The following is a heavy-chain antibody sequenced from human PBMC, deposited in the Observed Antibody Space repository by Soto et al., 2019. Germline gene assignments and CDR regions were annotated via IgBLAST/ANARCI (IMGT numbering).Heavy chain of an antibody. Sequence: SETVSLTCTVAGSSIIGGYWGWIRQPPGKGLEWIGYIYYSGSTNCNPSLKSRVTISVDTSKNQFSLKLSSVTAADTAVYYCARRYGSAIDYWGQGTLVTVSS. CDR2: IYYSGST. CDR1: GSSIIGGY. D-gene: IGHD1-26*01. V-gene: IGHV4-59*08. CDR3: ARRYGSAIDY. J-gene: IGHJ4*02.